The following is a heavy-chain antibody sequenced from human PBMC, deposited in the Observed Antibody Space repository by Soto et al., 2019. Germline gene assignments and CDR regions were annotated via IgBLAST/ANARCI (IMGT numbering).Heavy chain of an antibody. CDR3: AKDLANYDILTGYYYGMDV. D-gene: IGHD3-9*01. J-gene: IGHJ6*02. CDR2: ISGSGGST. CDR1: GFTFSSYW. V-gene: IGHV3-23*01. Sequence: GGSLRLSCAASGFTFSSYWMHWVRQAPGKGLEWVSAISGSGGSTYYADSVKGRFTISRDNSKNTLYLQMNSLRAEDTAVYYCAKDLANYDILTGYYYGMDVWGQGTTVTVSS.